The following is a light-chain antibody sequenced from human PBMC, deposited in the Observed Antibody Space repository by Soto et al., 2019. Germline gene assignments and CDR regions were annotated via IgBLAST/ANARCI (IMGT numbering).Light chain of an antibody. V-gene: IGKV1-5*01. CDR1: QSISSW. Sequence: DIQMTQSPSTLSASVGDRVTITCRASQSISSWLAWYQQKPGKAPKLLIYDASSLESGVPSRFSGSGSGTEFTLTSSSLQPDDFATYYCQQYNSYSPALTFGGGTKVDIK. J-gene: IGKJ4*01. CDR2: DAS. CDR3: QQYNSYSPALT.